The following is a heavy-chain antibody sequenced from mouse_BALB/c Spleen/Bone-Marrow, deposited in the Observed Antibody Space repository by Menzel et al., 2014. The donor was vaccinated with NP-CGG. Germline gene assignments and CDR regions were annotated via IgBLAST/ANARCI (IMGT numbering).Heavy chain of an antibody. CDR3: AREQLRFDY. D-gene: IGHD1-1*01. CDR2: ISYDGSN. J-gene: IGHJ2*01. CDR1: GDSITSGYY. V-gene: IGHV3-6*01. Sequence: EVKLLESGPGLVKPSPSLSLTCSVTGDSITSGYYWNWIRQFPGNKLEWMGYISYDGSNNYNPSLKNRISITPDTSKNQLFLKLNSETTEDTATYYCAREQLRFDYWGQGTTLTVSS.